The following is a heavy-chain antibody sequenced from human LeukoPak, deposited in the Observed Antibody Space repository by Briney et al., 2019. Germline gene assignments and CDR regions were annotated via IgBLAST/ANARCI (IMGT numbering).Heavy chain of an antibody. Sequence: PGGSLRLSCAASGFTFSSYWMHWVRQAPGKGLEWVTVISYHARDQFYADSVKGRFTVSRDNSRNILYLQMNSLRAEDSAVCYCAAQPCINGICYLDYWGQGALVTVSS. D-gene: IGHD2-8*01. CDR1: GFTFSSYW. CDR2: ISYHARDQ. CDR3: AAQPCINGICYLDY. V-gene: IGHV3-30*03. J-gene: IGHJ4*02.